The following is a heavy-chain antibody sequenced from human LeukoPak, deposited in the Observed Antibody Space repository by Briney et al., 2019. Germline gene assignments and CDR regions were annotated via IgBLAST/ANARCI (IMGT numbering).Heavy chain of an antibody. D-gene: IGHD5-12*01. Sequence: NSSETLSLTCTVSGGTIISYFWSWIRQPPGKGPEWIGYIFDSGTTNYNPSTDYNPFLKSRVTVSLYTSKNNFSLKLRAVTAADTAVEFCGRGGVTTIAPYDYWGQGILVTVSS. CDR2: IFDSGTTNYNPST. CDR3: GRGGVTTIAPYDY. CDR1: GGTIISYF. V-gene: IGHV4-59*01. J-gene: IGHJ4*02.